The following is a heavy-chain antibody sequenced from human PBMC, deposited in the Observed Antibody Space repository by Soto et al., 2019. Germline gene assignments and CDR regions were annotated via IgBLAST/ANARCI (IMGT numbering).Heavy chain of an antibody. D-gene: IGHD2-21*01. CDR1: GFTFRNFV. J-gene: IGHJ4*02. V-gene: IGHV3-23*01. CDR2: IRGTGGET. CDR3: AQDRGWGVVSPSHDY. Sequence: EVELLESGGGIVQPGGSLRVSCVASGFTFRNFVMSWVRQAPGKGLEWVSAIRGTGGETFYADSVKGRFTISRDNSKNTLYLQMNSLRDEDTALYFCAQDRGWGVVSPSHDYWGQGNLVTVSS.